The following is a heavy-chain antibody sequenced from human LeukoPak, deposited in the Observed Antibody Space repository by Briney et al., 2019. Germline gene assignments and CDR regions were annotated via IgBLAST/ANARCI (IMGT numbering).Heavy chain of an antibody. V-gene: IGHV3-23*01. Sequence: GGSLRLSCAASGFTFSSYAMSWVRQAPGKGLEWVSAISGSGGSTYYADSVKGRFTISRDNSKNTLYLQMNSLRAEDTAVYYCAKGAELWFRELLESWFDPWGQGTLVTVSS. CDR2: ISGSGGST. J-gene: IGHJ5*02. CDR3: AKGAELWFRELLESWFDP. CDR1: GFTFSSYA. D-gene: IGHD3-10*01.